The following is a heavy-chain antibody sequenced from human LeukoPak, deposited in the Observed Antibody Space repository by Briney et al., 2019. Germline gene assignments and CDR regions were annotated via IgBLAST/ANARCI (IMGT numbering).Heavy chain of an antibody. V-gene: IGHV3-30*04. D-gene: IGHD3-10*01. CDR3: AREGRDQGAFDI. CDR1: GFTFSSYA. J-gene: IGHJ3*02. Sequence: PGGSLRLSCAASGFTFSSYAIHWVRQAPGKGLEWVAVISYDGSNKKYADSVKGRFTISRDNSKNTLYLQMNSLRADDTAVYYCAREGRDQGAFDIWGQGTMVTVSS. CDR2: ISYDGSNK.